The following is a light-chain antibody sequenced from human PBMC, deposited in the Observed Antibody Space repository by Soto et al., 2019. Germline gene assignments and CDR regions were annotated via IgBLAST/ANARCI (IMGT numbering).Light chain of an antibody. CDR2: GAS. Sequence: EIVLTQSPATLSLSPGERATLSCRASQSVLTYLGWYQQKPGQAPRLLIYGASSRATGIPDRFSGSGSGTDLTITISRLEPEDFEVYDCQQYGSSPITFGQGTRLEIK. V-gene: IGKV3-20*01. J-gene: IGKJ5*01. CDR1: QSVLTY. CDR3: QQYGSSPIT.